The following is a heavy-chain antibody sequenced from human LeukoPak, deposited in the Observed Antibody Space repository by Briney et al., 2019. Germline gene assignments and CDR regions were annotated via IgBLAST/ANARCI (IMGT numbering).Heavy chain of an antibody. CDR2: TYYRSKWYN. V-gene: IGHV6-1*01. CDR3: ARDYYDSSGYTYYYYYYMDV. CDR1: GDSISSNSAA. J-gene: IGHJ6*03. D-gene: IGHD3-22*01. Sequence: SQTLSLTCAISGDSISSNSAAWNWIRQSPSRGLEWLGRTYYRSKWYNDYAVSVKSRITINPDTSKNQFSLQLNSVTPEDTAVYYCARDYYDSSGYTYYYYYYMDVWGKGTTVTVSS.